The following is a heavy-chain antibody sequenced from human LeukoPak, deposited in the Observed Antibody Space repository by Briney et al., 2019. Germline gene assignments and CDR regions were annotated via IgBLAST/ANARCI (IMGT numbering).Heavy chain of an antibody. J-gene: IGHJ4*02. CDR2: IKQDGSEK. CDR3: ASRGTYDYRDLRAFFDY. D-gene: IGHD4-17*01. Sequence: PGGSLRLSCAASGFTFSSYWMSWVRQAPGKGLEWVANIKQDGSEKYYVDSVKGRFTTSRDNAKNSLYLQMNSLRAEDTAVYYCASRGTYDYRDLRAFFDYWGQGTLVTVSS. V-gene: IGHV3-7*01. CDR1: GFTFSSYW.